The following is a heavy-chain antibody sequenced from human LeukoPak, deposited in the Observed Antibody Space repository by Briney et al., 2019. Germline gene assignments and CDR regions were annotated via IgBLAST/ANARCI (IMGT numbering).Heavy chain of an antibody. CDR3: ARDSSSWHRAGSYYFDY. D-gene: IGHD6-13*01. CDR2: IYYSGST. V-gene: IGHV4-39*07. J-gene: IGHJ4*02. Sequence: SETLSLTCTVSGGSISSYYWGWIRQPPGKGLEWIGSIYYSGSTYYNPSLKSRVTISVDTSKNQFSLKLSSVTAADTAVYYCARDSSSWHRAGSYYFDYWGQGTLVTVSS. CDR1: GGSISSYY.